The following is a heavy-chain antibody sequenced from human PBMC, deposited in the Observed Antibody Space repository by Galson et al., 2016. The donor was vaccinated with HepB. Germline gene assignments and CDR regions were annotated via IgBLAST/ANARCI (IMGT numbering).Heavy chain of an antibody. CDR1: GASINDSNW. CDR2: IYHTGTS. V-gene: IGHV4/OR15-8*02. CDR3: ARAAIIPGARMVFDP. J-gene: IGHJ5*02. D-gene: IGHD2-2*01. Sequence: SETLSLTCVVSGASINDSNWWTWVRQAPGKAPEWIGEIYHTGTSNNNPFLNSRFTLSIDKSRNQFSLNLSSVTAADTAVYYCARAAIIPGARMVFDPWGQGILVTVSS.